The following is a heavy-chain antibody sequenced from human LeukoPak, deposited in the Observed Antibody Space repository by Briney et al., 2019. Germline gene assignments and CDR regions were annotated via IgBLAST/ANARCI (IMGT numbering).Heavy chain of an antibody. V-gene: IGHV3-23*01. CDR1: GFTFSDYW. D-gene: IGHD1-26*01. J-gene: IGHJ2*01. CDR3: AKDRTVGASYWYFDL. CDR2: IRASGDYT. Sequence: GGSLRLSCAASGFTFSDYWMNWVRQAPGRGLEWVSTIRASGDYTYYADSVKGRFTISRDSSKNTLFLHMNTLRAEDTAIYYCAKDRTVGASYWYFDLWGRGTLVTVSS.